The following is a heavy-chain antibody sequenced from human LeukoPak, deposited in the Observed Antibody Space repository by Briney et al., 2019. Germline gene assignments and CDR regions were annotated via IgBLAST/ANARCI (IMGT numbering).Heavy chain of an antibody. CDR2: ISSSDNTI. V-gene: IGHV3-48*03. CDR1: GFTFTNFE. CDR3: TRRFDF. J-gene: IGHJ4*02. Sequence: GGSLRLSCAASGFTFTNFEMNWVRQAPGKGLEWVSYISSSDNTIYYAASVKGRFTISRDTAKNSLYLQMNSLRAEDTAVYDCTRRFDFWGQGTLVTVSS.